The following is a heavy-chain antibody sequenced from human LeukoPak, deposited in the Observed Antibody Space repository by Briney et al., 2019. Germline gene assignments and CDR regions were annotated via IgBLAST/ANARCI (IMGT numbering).Heavy chain of an antibody. CDR1: GDSISSYY. CDR3: ARHADGHNLITAFDI. J-gene: IGHJ3*02. V-gene: IGHV4-59*08. Sequence: SETLSLTCTVSGDSISSYYWSWIRQPPGKDLEWIGYIFYSGNTNYNPSLRSRVTISIDPSKTQFSLKVNSVTAADTAVYYCARHADGHNLITAFDIWGQGTMVTVSS. CDR2: IFYSGNT. D-gene: IGHD3-10*01.